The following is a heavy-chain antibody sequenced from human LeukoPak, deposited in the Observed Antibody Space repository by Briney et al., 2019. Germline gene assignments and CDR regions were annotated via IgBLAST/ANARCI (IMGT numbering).Heavy chain of an antibody. CDR3: ARRRDAYSPIDY. CDR2: IYSGGST. J-gene: IGHJ4*02. D-gene: IGHD5-24*01. V-gene: IGHV3-53*01. Sequence: PGGSLRLSCAASGFTVSSNYMTWVRPAPGKGLEWVSLIYSGGSTYYADSVRGRFSISRDNSKNTVYLQMNSLRADDTAVYYCARRRDAYSPIDYWGQGTQVTVSS. CDR1: GFTVSSNY.